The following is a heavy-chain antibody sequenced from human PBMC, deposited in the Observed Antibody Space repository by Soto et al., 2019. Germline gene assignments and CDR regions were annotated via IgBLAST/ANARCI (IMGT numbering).Heavy chain of an antibody. CDR3: ARDPSGNYKGLNFDY. CDR2: IYSGGST. J-gene: IGHJ4*02. D-gene: IGHD1-26*01. CDR1: GFTVSSNY. V-gene: IGHV3-66*01. Sequence: EVQLVESGGGLVQPGGSLRLSCAASGFTVSSNYMSWVRQAPGKGLEWVSVIYSGGSTYYADSVKGRFTISRDNSKNTRYLQMNSLRVEDTAVYYCARDPSGNYKGLNFDYWGQGTLVTVSS.